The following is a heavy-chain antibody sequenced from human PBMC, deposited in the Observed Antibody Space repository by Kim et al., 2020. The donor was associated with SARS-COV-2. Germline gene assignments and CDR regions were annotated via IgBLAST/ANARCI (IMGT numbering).Heavy chain of an antibody. D-gene: IGHD3-22*01. V-gene: IGHV3-30*01. J-gene: IGHJ5*01. Sequence: DSGKGRFTISRDNSKNTLYLQMDSLRPEDTAVYYCGRDQNMIAVVGTLDSWGQGTLVTVSS. CDR3: GRDQNMIAVVGTLDS.